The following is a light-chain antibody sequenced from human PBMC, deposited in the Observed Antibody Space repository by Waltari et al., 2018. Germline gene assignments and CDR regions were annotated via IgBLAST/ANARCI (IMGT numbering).Light chain of an antibody. V-gene: IGLV2-14*03. CDR2: DVS. CDR1: SSDLGGNNY. J-gene: IGLJ1*01. Sequence: QSALTQPASISGSPGQSITISCPGSSSDLGGNNYVSWYQHHPNTAPKLIIYDVSERPSGVSDRFSGSKSGNTASLTISGLQAEDEADYFCTSYSITYVFGGGTKVTVL. CDR3: TSYSITYV.